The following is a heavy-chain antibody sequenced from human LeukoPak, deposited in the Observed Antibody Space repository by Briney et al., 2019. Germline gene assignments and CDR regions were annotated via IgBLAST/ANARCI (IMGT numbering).Heavy chain of an antibody. CDR1: GFTFSSYG. Sequence: GGSLRLSCAASGFTFSSYGMHWVRQAPGKGLEWVAVIWYDGSNKYFADSVKGRFTISRDNSKNTLYLQMNSLRAEDTAVYYCAKDEGRAVAGTFDYWGQGTLVTVSS. CDR2: IWYDGSNK. CDR3: AKDEGRAVAGTFDY. V-gene: IGHV3-33*06. J-gene: IGHJ4*02. D-gene: IGHD6-19*01.